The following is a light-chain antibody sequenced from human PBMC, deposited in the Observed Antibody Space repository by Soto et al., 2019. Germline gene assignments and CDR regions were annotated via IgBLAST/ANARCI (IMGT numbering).Light chain of an antibody. J-gene: IGKJ5*01. V-gene: IGKV3-11*01. CDR3: QLFQNWPIT. Sequence: PATPSLYGGATAAQNIRASQSVSTYLAWYQQTPGQAPRLLIYDASTRATGNPCSLSISGSGTYCSLTISALELEEFAGYSIQLFQNWPITFALGTRLEIK. CDR2: DAS. CDR1: QSVSTY.